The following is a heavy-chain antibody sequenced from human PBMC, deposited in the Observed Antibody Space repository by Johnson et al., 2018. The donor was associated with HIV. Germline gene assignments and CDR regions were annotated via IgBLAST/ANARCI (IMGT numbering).Heavy chain of an antibody. CDR1: GFTFSSYA. Sequence: QVQLVESGGGVVQPGRSLRLSCAASGFTFSSYAMHWVRQAPGKGLEWVAVLSYDGSNKYYADSVKGRFTISRDNSKNTLYLQMNSLRAEDTAVYYCARVGRGLGTEDAFDIWGQGTMVTVSS. J-gene: IGHJ3*02. D-gene: IGHD1-14*01. CDR3: ARVGRGLGTEDAFDI. V-gene: IGHV3-30-3*01. CDR2: LSYDGSNK.